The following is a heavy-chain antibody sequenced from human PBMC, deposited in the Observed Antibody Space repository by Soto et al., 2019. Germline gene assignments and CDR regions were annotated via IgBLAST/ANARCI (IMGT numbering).Heavy chain of an antibody. D-gene: IGHD2-21*01. V-gene: IGHV4-34*01. CDR2: INHSGST. CDR1: GGSFSGYY. Sequence: SETLSLTCAVYGGSFSGYYWSWIRQPPGKGLEWIGEINHSGSTNYNPSLKSRVTISVDTSKNQFSLKLSSVTAADTAVYYCARWGVIASTPTLYYYYYGMDVWGQGTTVTVSS. CDR3: ARWGVIASTPTLYYYYYGMDV. J-gene: IGHJ6*02.